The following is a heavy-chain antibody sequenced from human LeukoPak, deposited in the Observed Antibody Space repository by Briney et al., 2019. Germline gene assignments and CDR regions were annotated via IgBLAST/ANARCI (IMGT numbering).Heavy chain of an antibody. CDR2: INAGNGNT. CDR3: ARARYSYGSNWFDP. D-gene: IGHD5-18*01. CDR1: GYTFTSYA. Sequence: GASVKVSCKASGYTFTSYAMHWVRQAPGQRLEWMGWINAGNGNTKYSQEFQGRVTITRDTSASTAYMELSSLRSEDMAVYYCARARYSYGSNWFDPWGQGTLVTVSS. J-gene: IGHJ5*02. V-gene: IGHV1-3*03.